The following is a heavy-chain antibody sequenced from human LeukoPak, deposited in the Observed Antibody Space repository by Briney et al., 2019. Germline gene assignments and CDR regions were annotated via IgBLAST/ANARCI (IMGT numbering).Heavy chain of an antibody. D-gene: IGHD3-3*01. CDR1: GGSFSGYY. J-gene: IGHJ4*02. V-gene: IGHV4-34*01. Sequence: PSETLSLTCAVYGGSFSGYYWSWLRQPPGKGLEWIGEINHSGSTNYNPSLKSRVTISVGTSKNQFSLKLSSVTAADTAVYYCARGSRGYYDFWSGYYTYYFDYRGQGTLVTVSS. CDR3: ARGSRGYYDFWSGYYTYYFDY. CDR2: INHSGST.